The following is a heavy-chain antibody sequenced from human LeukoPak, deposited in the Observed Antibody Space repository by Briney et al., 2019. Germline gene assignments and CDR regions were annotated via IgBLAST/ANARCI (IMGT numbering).Heavy chain of an antibody. V-gene: IGHV3-21*04. J-gene: IGHJ4*02. CDR1: GFTFSSYS. CDR2: ISTSSSYI. D-gene: IGHD3-10*01. Sequence: GGSLRLSCAASGFTFSSYSMNWVRQAPGKGLEWVSSISTSSSYIHYADSVKGRFTISRDNSKNTLYLQMNSLRAEDTAVYYCAKAQTPLWFGELSPFDYWGQGTLVTVSS. CDR3: AKAQTPLWFGELSPFDY.